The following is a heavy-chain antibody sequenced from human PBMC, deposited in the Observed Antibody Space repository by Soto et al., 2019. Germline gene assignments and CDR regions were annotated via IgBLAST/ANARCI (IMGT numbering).Heavy chain of an antibody. CDR3: ARGLGAVTTRFTVDY. D-gene: IGHD4-17*01. V-gene: IGHV3-33*01. CDR1: GFTFSSYG. CDR2: IWYDGSNK. J-gene: IGHJ4*02. Sequence: QVQLVESGGGVVQPGRSLRLSCAASGFTFSSYGMHWVRQAPGKGLEWVAVIWYDGSNKYYADSVKGRFTISRDNSKNTLYLQMNSLRAEDTAVYYCARGLGAVTTRFTVDYWGQGTLVTVSS.